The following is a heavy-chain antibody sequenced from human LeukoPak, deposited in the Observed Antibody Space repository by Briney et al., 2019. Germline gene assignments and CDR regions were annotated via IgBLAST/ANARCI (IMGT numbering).Heavy chain of an antibody. CDR1: GGSISSYY. V-gene: IGHV4-4*07. J-gene: IGHJ5*02. CDR3: ARAGSIWSGYYRFDP. D-gene: IGHD3-3*01. CDR2: IYTSGST. Sequence: KPSGTLSLTCTVSGGSISSYYWSWIRQPAGKGLEWIGRIYTSGSTNYNPSLKSRVTMSVDTSKNQFSLKLSSVTAADTAVYYCARAGSIWSGYYRFDPWGQGTLVTVSS.